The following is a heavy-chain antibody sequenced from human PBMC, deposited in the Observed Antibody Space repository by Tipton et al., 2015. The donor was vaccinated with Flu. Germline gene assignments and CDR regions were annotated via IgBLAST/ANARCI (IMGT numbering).Heavy chain of an antibody. CDR2: IDYSGTP. Sequence: TLSLTCAVSDGAVTSGSYYWTWVRQHPEKGLEWIGHIDYSGTPEYNPSPRSRVSISLDTSKNQFSLRLRSMTAADTAIYYCASYDPPYYLSSWGQGTLVTVSS. V-gene: IGHV4-31*11. CDR1: DGAVTSGSYY. CDR3: ASYDPPYYLSS. D-gene: IGHD1-26*01. J-gene: IGHJ4*02.